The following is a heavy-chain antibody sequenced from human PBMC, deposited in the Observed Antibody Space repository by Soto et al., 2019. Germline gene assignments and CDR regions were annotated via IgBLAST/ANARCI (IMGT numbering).Heavy chain of an antibody. CDR3: TTDDPVLQTGNNDYYYGMDV. CDR2: IKSKTDGGTT. V-gene: IGHV3-15*07. J-gene: IGHJ6*02. CDR1: GFTFSNAW. D-gene: IGHD4-4*01. Sequence: GGSLRLSCAASGFTFSNAWMNWVRQAPGKGLEWVGRIKSKTDGGTTDYAAPVKGRFTISRDDSKNTLYLQMNSLKTEDTAVYYCTTDDPVLQTGNNDYYYGMDVWGQGTTVTVSS.